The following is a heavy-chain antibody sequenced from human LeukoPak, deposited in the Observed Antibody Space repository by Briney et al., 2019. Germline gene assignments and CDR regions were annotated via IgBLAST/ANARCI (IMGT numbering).Heavy chain of an antibody. D-gene: IGHD1-14*01. CDR1: GGSINFYY. V-gene: IGHV4-59*12. CDR3: ARLEAEYRHNRTFDS. Sequence: SETLSLTCSVSGGSINFYYWSWIRLPPGKGLEWISYISYTRSTNYNPSLESRVTISIDSSNNHFSCKLNSVTAAYTAVYCCARLEAEYRHNRTFDSWGQGTLVTVSS. J-gene: IGHJ4*02. CDR2: ISYTRST.